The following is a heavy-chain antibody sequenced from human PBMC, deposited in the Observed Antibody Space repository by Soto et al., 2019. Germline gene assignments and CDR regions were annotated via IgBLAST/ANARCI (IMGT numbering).Heavy chain of an antibody. CDR1: GFTFSSYA. Sequence: PGGSLRLSCAASGFTFSSYAMSWVRQAPGKGLEWVSAISGSGGSTYYADSVKGRFTISRDNSKNTLYLQMNSLRAEDTAVYYCALCPAEAGTKSCYFDYWGQGTPVTVSS. D-gene: IGHD6-13*01. J-gene: IGHJ4*02. V-gene: IGHV3-23*01. CDR3: ALCPAEAGTKSCYFDY. CDR2: ISGSGGST.